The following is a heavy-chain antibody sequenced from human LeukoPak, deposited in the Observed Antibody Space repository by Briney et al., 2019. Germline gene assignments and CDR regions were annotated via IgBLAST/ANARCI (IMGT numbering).Heavy chain of an antibody. V-gene: IGHV4-4*07. CDR1: GVSISSYY. D-gene: IGHD5-12*01. J-gene: IGHJ6*02. Sequence: PSETLSLTCTVSGVSISSYYWSWIRQPAGKGLEWIGRIYTSGSTNYNPSLKSRVTMSVDTSKNQFSLKLSSVTAADTAVYYCARRRSGYEGAHYYYYGMDVWGQGTTVTVSS. CDR2: IYTSGST. CDR3: ARRRSGYEGAHYYYYGMDV.